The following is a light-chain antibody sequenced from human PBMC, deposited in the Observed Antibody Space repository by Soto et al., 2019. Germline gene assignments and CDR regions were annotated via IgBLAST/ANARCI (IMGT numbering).Light chain of an antibody. Sequence: QSALTQPPSASGSPGQSVTISRTGTSSDVGGYNYVSWYQQHPGKAPKFMIYEVSKRPSGVPDRFSGSKSGNTASLTISGLQAEDEADYYCSSYAGSNNHVVFGGGTKVTVL. CDR3: SSYAGSNNHVV. CDR1: SSDVGGYNY. V-gene: IGLV2-8*01. J-gene: IGLJ2*01. CDR2: EVS.